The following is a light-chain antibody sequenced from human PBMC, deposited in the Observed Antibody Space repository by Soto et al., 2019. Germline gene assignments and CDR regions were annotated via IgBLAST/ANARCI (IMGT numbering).Light chain of an antibody. CDR1: SSNIGSNT. J-gene: IGLJ1*01. CDR2: SNN. Sequence: QDVLTQPPSASGTPGQRVTISCSGSSSNIGSNTVNWYQQLPGTAPKLLIYSNNQRPSGVPDRFSGSKSGTSASLAISGLQSEDEADYYCAAWDDSLNGYVFGTGTKV. CDR3: AAWDDSLNGYV. V-gene: IGLV1-44*01.